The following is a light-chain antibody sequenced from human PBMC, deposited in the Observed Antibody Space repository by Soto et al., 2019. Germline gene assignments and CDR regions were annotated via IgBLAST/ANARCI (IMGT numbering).Light chain of an antibody. CDR3: PQYGVELWT. J-gene: IGKJ1*01. CDR2: GAS. Sequence: EIVRAQSPGTLSLSPGEGATLSCRASRSVPSNFLAWFQQKPGQAPRLLIYGASTRATDIPDRFTGSGSGTDFTLNISRLEPQVFAVDYCPQYGVELWTFGKETNVEI. CDR1: RSVPSNF. V-gene: IGKV3-20*01.